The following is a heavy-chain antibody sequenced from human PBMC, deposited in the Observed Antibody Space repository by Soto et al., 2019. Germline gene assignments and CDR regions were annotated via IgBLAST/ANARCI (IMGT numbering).Heavy chain of an antibody. CDR2: IKGKTDGGTT. CDR3: TTEGGTIFGVVIPYYFDY. J-gene: IGHJ4*02. Sequence: GGSLRLSCAASGFTFSNAWMSWVRQAPGKGLEWVGRIKGKTDGGTTDYAAPVKGRFTISRDDSKNTLYLQMNSLKTEDTAVYYCTTEGGTIFGVVIPYYFDYWGQGTLVTVSS. D-gene: IGHD3-3*01. V-gene: IGHV3-15*01. CDR1: GFTFSNAW.